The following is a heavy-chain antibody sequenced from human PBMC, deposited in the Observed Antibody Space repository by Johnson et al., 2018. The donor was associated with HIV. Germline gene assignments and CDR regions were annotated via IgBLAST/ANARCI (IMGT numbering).Heavy chain of an antibody. CDR1: GFTFSSYG. CDR2: ISYDGSNK. CDR3: ARDTDIVVVPARGDAFDN. V-gene: IGHV3-30*03. D-gene: IGHD2-2*01. Sequence: VQLVESGGGVVQPGRSLRLSCAASGFTFSSYGMHWVRQAPGKGLEWLAVISYDGSNKYYAESVKGRFTISRDNSKNTLYLQMNSLRAEDTAVYYCARDTDIVVVPARGDAFDNWGQGTMVTVSS. J-gene: IGHJ3*02.